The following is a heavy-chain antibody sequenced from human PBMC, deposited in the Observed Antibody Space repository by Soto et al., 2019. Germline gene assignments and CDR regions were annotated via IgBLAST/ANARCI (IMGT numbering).Heavy chain of an antibody. J-gene: IGHJ6*02. Sequence: SETLSLTCTVSGGSISSGGYYWSWIRQRPGKGLEWVGYIYYSGSTYYNPSLKSRVTISVDTSKNQFSLKLSSVTAADTAVYYCARDHVVVPNYYGSGSYGYYYYGMDVWGQGTTVTVSS. CDR1: GGSISSGGYY. CDR3: ARDHVVVPNYYGSGSYGYYYYGMDV. D-gene: IGHD3-10*01. CDR2: IYYSGST. V-gene: IGHV4-31*03.